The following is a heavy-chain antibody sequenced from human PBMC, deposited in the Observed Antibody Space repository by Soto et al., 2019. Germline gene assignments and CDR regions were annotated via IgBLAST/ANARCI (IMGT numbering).Heavy chain of an antibody. V-gene: IGHV4-30-4*01. CDR2: ISYSGTT. D-gene: IGHD4-17*01. CDR3: ATMGTPVTGLYYFDY. CDR1: GGSISSGNYY. Sequence: SETLSLTYTVSGGSISSGNYYWSWIRQPPGKGLEWIGFISYSGTTHYSASLRSRVSISVDTSKNQFSLDLSSVTAADTAVYYCATMGTPVTGLYYFDYWGQGTQVTVS. J-gene: IGHJ4*02.